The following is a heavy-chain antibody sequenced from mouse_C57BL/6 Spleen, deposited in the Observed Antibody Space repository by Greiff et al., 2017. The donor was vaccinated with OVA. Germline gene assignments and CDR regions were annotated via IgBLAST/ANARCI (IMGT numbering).Heavy chain of an antibody. CDR2: IDPSDSET. V-gene: IGHV1-52*01. CDR1: GYTFTSYW. CDR3: ARGRDYDNYAMYY. J-gene: IGHJ4*01. Sequence: QVQLKQPGAELVRPGSSVKLSCKASGYTFTSYWMHWVKQRPIQGLEWIGNIDPSDSETHYNQKFKDKATLTVDKSSSTAYMQLSSLTSEDSAVYYCARGRDYDNYAMYYWGQGTSVTFSS. D-gene: IGHD2-4*01.